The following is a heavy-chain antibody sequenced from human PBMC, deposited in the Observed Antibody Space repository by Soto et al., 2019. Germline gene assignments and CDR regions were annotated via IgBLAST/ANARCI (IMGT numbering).Heavy chain of an antibody. Sequence: QLQLQESGPGLVKPSETLSLTCTVSGGSISSSSYYWGWIRQPPGKGLEWIGSIYYSGSTYYNPSLKSRVTISVDTSKNQFSLKLSSVTAADTAVYYCARQHDYGETNWFDPWGQGTLVTVSS. CDR1: GGSISSSSYY. CDR3: ARQHDYGETNWFDP. V-gene: IGHV4-39*01. CDR2: IYYSGST. J-gene: IGHJ5*02. D-gene: IGHD4-17*01.